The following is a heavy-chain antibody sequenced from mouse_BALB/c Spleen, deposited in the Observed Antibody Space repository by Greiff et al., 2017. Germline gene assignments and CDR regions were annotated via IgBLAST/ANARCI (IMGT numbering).Heavy chain of an antibody. CDR3: ARGGYYAIYYAMDY. D-gene: IGHD2-3*01. Sequence: VKLMESGAELARPGASVKMSCKASGYTFTSYTMHWVKQRPGQGLEWIGYINPSSGYTNYNQKFKDKATLTADKSSSTAYMQLSSLTSEDSAVYYCARGGYYAIYYAMDYWGQGTSVTVSS. J-gene: IGHJ4*01. CDR2: INPSSGYT. V-gene: IGHV1-4*01. CDR1: GYTFTSYT.